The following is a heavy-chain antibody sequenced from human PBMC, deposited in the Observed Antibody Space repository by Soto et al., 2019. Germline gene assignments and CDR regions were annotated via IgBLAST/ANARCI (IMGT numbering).Heavy chain of an antibody. D-gene: IGHD6-25*01. J-gene: IGHJ6*02. CDR3: ARHPRGAAQSYYYGMDV. CDR1: GGSVSSSEFY. V-gene: IGHV4-31*03. CDR2: INYSGSS. Sequence: QVQLQESGPGLVKPSEALSLTCTVSGGSVSSSEFYWSWIRQYPGKGLEWIGYINYSGSSYYSPALKSRVTISVDTSKNQFSLGLNSVTAADTALYYCARHPRGAAQSYYYGMDVWGQGTTVTVSS.